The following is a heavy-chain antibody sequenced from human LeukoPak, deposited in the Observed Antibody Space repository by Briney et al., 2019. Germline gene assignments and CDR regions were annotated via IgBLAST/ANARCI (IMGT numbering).Heavy chain of an antibody. CDR2: IYSGGTT. CDR1: GFTVRSNY. CDR3: AGDREAAAGESFDY. D-gene: IGHD6-13*01. J-gene: IGHJ4*02. Sequence: GGSLRLSCAASGFTVRSNYMSWVRQAPGKGLEWVSIIYSGGTTYYADSVKGRFTISRDNSKNTLYLQMNSLRTEDTAVYYCAGDREAAAGESFDYWGQGTLVTVSS. V-gene: IGHV3-66*02.